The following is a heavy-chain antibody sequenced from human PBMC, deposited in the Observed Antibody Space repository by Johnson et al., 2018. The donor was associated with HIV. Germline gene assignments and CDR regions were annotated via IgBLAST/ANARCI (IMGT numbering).Heavy chain of an antibody. CDR2: IYSGGRT. J-gene: IGHJ3*02. CDR3: ARRCSSSSCSHGAFDI. D-gene: IGHD2-2*01. CDR1: GFTVSSNY. Sequence: EQLVESGGGLIQPGGSLRLSCAASGFTVSSNYMSWVRQAPGKGLEWVSLIYSGGRTYYADSVKGRFTISRDNSKNTLYLQMNTLRAEDTAVYYCARRCSSSSCSHGAFDIWGQGTVVTVSS. V-gene: IGHV3-53*01.